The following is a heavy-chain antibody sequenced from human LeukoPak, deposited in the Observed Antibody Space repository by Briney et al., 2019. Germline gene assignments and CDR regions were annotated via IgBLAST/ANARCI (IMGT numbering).Heavy chain of an antibody. CDR2: INPDGTST. J-gene: IGHJ4*02. CDR1: GFTFSRYW. Sequence: GGSLRLSCAASGFTFSRYWMHWVRQAPGKGLVWVSRINPDGTSTSYADPVKGRFTISRDNAKNTLYLQMNSLRAEDTAVYSCARDPPGEGIDYWGQGTLVTVSS. D-gene: IGHD2-21*01. V-gene: IGHV3-74*01. CDR3: ARDPPGEGIDY.